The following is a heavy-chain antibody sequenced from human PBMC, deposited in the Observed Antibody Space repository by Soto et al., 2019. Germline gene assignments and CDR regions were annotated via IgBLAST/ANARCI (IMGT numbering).Heavy chain of an antibody. CDR1: GYTFTSYA. CDR3: AREGYCSGGSCYGDYYYYGMDV. CDR2: INTNTGNP. Sequence: XSVKVSCKASGYTFTSYAMNWVRQAPVQGLEWMGWINTNTGNPTYAQGFTGRFVFSLDTSVSTAYLQICSLKAEETAVYYCAREGYCSGGSCYGDYYYYGMDVWGQGTTVTVSS. V-gene: IGHV7-4-1*01. J-gene: IGHJ6*02. D-gene: IGHD2-15*01.